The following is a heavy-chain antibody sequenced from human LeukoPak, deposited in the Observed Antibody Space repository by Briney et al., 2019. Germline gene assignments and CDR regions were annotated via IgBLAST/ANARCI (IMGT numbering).Heavy chain of an antibody. CDR3: ARLTRLVQWLDH. CDR2: IYYSGST. CDR1: GGSISSYY. J-gene: IGHJ4*02. D-gene: IGHD6-19*01. Sequence: SETLSLTCTVSGGSISSYYWSCIRQPPGKGLEWIGYIYYSGSTNYNPSLKSRVTISVDTSKNHFSLKLSSVTAADTAVFYCARLTRLVQWLDHWGQGTLVTVSS. V-gene: IGHV4-59*01.